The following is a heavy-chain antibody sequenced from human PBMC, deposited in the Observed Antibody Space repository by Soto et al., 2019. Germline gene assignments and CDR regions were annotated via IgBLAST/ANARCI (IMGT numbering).Heavy chain of an antibody. CDR3: AGIRIAAAGGGLDV. V-gene: IGHV1-69*13. J-gene: IGHJ6*02. D-gene: IGHD6-13*01. CDR2: IIPIFGTA. Sequence: PVKVSCKASGGTFSSYAISWVRQAPGQGLEWMGGIIPIFGTANYAQKFQGRVTITADESTSTAYMELSSLRSGDTAVYYCAGIRIAAAGGGLDVWGQGNTVTVS. CDR1: GGTFSSYA.